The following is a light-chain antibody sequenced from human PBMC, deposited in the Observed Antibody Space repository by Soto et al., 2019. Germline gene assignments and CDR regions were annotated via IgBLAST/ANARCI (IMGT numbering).Light chain of an antibody. CDR1: QSIDSTY. CDR2: GTS. Sequence: EIVLTQSPGTLSLSPGERATLSCRASQSIDSTYFAWYQQKPGQAPRLLIYGTSSRATGIPDRFSGSGSGTDFTLTINRLEPADFAVYYCHQYNGSPPYTFGQGTKVDIK. J-gene: IGKJ2*01. V-gene: IGKV3-20*01. CDR3: HQYNGSPPYT.